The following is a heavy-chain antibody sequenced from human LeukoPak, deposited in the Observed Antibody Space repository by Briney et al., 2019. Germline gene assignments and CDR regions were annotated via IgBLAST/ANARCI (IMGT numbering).Heavy chain of an antibody. D-gene: IGHD3-16*02. Sequence: PGGSERLSCAASGFTVSSNYMSWIRQAPGKGLEWVSLMYTGGSTYYADSVRGRFTISRDNSKNTLYLQRNSLRAEDTAVYYCAKDLGRKDVWGNYRWSAPDYWGQGTLVTVSS. CDR3: AKDLGRKDVWGNYRWSAPDY. J-gene: IGHJ4*02. CDR2: MYTGGST. CDR1: GFTVSSNY. V-gene: IGHV3-66*01.